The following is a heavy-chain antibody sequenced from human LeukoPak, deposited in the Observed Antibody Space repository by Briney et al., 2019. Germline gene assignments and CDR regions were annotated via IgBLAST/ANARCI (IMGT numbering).Heavy chain of an antibody. CDR1: GGSISSGGYY. D-gene: IGHD1-14*01. CDR2: IYYSGST. J-gene: IGHJ2*01. V-gene: IGHV4-31*03. CDR3: ARMGARNPIFDL. Sequence: SETLSLTCTVSGGSISSGGYYWSWIRQHPGKGLEWIGYIYYSGSTYYNPSLKSRVTISVDTSKNQFSLKLSSVTAADTAVYYCARMGARNPIFDLWGRGTLVTVS.